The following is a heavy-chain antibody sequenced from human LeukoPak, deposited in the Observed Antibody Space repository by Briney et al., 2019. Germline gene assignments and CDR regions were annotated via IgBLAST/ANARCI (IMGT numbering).Heavy chain of an antibody. CDR2: ISAYNGNT. CDR3: ATVLPGTGTFDY. Sequence: ASVKVSCKASGYTFTSYGISWVRQAPGQGLEWMGWISAYNGNTNYAQKLQGRVTMTEDTSTDTAYMELSSLRSEDTAVYYCATVLPGTGTFDYWGQGTLVTVSS. J-gene: IGHJ4*02. CDR1: GYTFTSYG. D-gene: IGHD1-1*01. V-gene: IGHV1-18*01.